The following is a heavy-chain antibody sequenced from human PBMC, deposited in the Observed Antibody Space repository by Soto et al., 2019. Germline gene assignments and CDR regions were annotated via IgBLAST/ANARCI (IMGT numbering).Heavy chain of an antibody. J-gene: IGHJ4*02. CDR2: IYYSGYT. V-gene: IGHV4-39*01. CDR3: ARRAYYGSGSYSPYYFDF. Sequence: ETLSLTCTVSGGSISSSNYYWGWIRQPPGKGLEWIGSIYYSGYTYKNPSLRSRVTISLDTSKNQFSLILSSVTAADTAVYYCARRAYYGSGSYSPYYFDFWGQGTLVTVSS. D-gene: IGHD3-10*01. CDR1: GGSISSSNYY.